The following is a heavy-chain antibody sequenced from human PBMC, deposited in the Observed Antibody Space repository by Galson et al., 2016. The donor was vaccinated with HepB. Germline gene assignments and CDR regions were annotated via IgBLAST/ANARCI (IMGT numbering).Heavy chain of an antibody. V-gene: IGHV4-34*01. CDR1: GGSFSGYY. J-gene: IGHJ6*03. CDR3: ARGDNPDYGDYASAYYYMDV. Sequence: ETLSLTCAVYGGSFSGYYWSWIRQPPGKGLEWIGEINHSGSTNYNPSLQSRVTISVDTSKNQFSLKLSSVTAADTAVYYCARGDNPDYGDYASAYYYMDVWGKGTTVTVSS. D-gene: IGHD4-17*01. CDR2: INHSGST.